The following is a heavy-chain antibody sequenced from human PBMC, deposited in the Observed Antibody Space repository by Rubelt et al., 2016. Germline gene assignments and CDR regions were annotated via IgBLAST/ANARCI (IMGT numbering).Heavy chain of an antibody. Sequence: GGSLRLSCSASGFIFSTYWMTWVRQAPGKGLEWVANIRQDGNEKYYVDSVKGRFTISRDSAMSTLYLQMNSLRVEDTAVYYCVRGSSGWKGVDYWGQGTLVTVSS. J-gene: IGHJ4*02. CDR3: VRGSSGWKGVDY. V-gene: IGHV3-7*01. D-gene: IGHD6-19*01. CDR1: GFIFSTYW. CDR2: IRQDGNEK.